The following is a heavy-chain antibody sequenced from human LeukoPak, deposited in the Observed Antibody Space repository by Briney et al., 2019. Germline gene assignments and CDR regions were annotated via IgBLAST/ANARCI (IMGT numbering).Heavy chain of an antibody. V-gene: IGHV4-39*07. CDR1: GGSISSITYY. CDR2: MYYRGNT. J-gene: IGHJ4*02. Sequence: SETLSLTCTVSGGSISSITYYWGWIRQPPGKGLEWVGRMYYRGNTFYNPSLKSGVTISVYTSKNQSSLKLRSVTAADTAVYYCARLYGNYQNYFDYWGQGTLVTVSS. D-gene: IGHD1-7*01. CDR3: ARLYGNYQNYFDY.